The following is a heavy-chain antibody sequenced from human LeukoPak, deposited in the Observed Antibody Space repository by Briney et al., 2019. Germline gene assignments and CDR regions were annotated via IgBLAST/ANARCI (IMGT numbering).Heavy chain of an antibody. J-gene: IGHJ3*02. CDR2: ISAGSGNT. D-gene: IGHD1-1*01. CDR1: GDSSRTNA. V-gene: IGHV1-3*01. Sequence: GASVNVSCKASGDSSRTNAIVWLRQAPGQRPEWMGWISAGSGNTKYSQKFQDRVTITRDTAASTVYMDFSSLRPEDTAVYFCARERDDDPFDIWGQGTLVTVSS. CDR3: ARERDDDPFDI.